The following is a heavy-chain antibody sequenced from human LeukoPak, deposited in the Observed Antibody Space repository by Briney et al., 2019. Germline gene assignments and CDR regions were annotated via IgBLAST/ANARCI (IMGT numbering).Heavy chain of an antibody. V-gene: IGHV2-70*11. CDR2: LDWDDDK. CDR3: ARIFSSGWYFDY. D-gene: IGHD6-19*01. Sequence: SGPTLVNPTQTLTLTCTFSGFSLSTSGMCVSWIRQPPGKALERLSRLDWDDDKYYSTSLKTRLTISKDPSKNQVVLTMTNMDPVDTATYYCARIFSSGWYFDYWGQGTLVAVSS. CDR1: GFSLSTSGMC. J-gene: IGHJ4*02.